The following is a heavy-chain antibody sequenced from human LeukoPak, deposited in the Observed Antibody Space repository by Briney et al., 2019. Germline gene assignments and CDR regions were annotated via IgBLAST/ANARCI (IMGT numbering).Heavy chain of an antibody. CDR2: IYYSGST. V-gene: IGHV4-59*08. D-gene: IGHD4-17*01. J-gene: IGHJ4*02. CDR1: GFTFSSYA. CDR3: ARYDYGDYVFDY. Sequence: PGGSLRLSCAASGFTFSSYAMSWVRQAPGKGLERIGYIYYSGSTNYNPSLKSRVTISVDTSKNQFSLKLSSVTAADTAVYYCARYDYGDYVFDYWGQGTLVTVSS.